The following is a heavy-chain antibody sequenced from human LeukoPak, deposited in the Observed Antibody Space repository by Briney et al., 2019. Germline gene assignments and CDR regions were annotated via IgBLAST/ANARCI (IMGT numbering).Heavy chain of an antibody. CDR1: GGSISSYY. J-gene: IGHJ1*01. CDR2: IYYSGST. Sequence: PSETLSLTCTVSGGSISSYYWSWIRQPPGKGLEWIGYIYYSGSTNYNPSLKSRVTISVDTSKNQFSLKLSSVTAADTAVYYCARGSRRIAAAGTSYFQHWGQGTLVTVSS. V-gene: IGHV4-59*01. D-gene: IGHD6-13*01. CDR3: ARGSRRIAAAGTSYFQH.